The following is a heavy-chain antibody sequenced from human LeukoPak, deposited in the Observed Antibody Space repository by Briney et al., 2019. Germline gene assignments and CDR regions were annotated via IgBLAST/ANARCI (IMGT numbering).Heavy chain of an antibody. J-gene: IGHJ6*02. V-gene: IGHV1-8*01. CDR2: MNPNSGST. D-gene: IGHD2-2*01. Sequence: ASVKVSCKASGYTFTSYDINWVRQATGQGLEWMGWMNPNSGSTGYAQKFQGRVTMTRNTSISTAYMELSSLRSEDTAVYYCARVKDDIVPAYYGVDVWGQGTTVTVSS. CDR1: GYTFTSYD. CDR3: ARVKDDIVPAYYGVDV.